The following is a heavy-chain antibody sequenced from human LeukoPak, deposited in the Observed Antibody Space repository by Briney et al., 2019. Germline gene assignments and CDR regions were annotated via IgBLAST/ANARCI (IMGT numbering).Heavy chain of an antibody. D-gene: IGHD2-15*01. J-gene: IGHJ3*02. CDR2: IIPIFGTA. CDR1: GGTFSSYA. V-gene: IGHV1-69*06. CDR3: ARPAYCSGGSCYSGSWAFDI. Sequence: GASVKVSCKASGGTFSSYAISWVRQAPGQGLEWMGGIIPIFGTANYAQKFQGRVTITADKSTSTAYMELSSLRSEDTAVYYCARPAYCSGGSCYSGSWAFDIWGQGTMVTVSS.